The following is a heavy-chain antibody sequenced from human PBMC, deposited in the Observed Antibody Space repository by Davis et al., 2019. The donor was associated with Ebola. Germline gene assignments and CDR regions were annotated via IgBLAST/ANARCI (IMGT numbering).Heavy chain of an antibody. CDR3: AREIAVVMFDY. CDR1: GFTFSSYS. J-gene: IGHJ4*02. CDR2: ISSSSSYI. D-gene: IGHD3-22*01. V-gene: IGHV3-21*01. Sequence: GGSLRLSCAASGFTFSSYSMNWVRQAPGKGLEWVSSISSSSSYIYYADSVKGRFTISRDNAKNSLYLQMNSRRAEDTAVYYCAREIAVVMFDYWGQGTLVTVSS.